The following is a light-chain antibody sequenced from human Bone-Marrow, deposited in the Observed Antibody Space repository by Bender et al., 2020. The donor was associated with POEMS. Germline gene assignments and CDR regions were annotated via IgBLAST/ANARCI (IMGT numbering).Light chain of an antibody. CDR2: EVN. J-gene: IGLJ3*02. CDR3: AAWEDSLNGWV. Sequence: QSALTQPASVSGSPGQSITISCTGTNTNVGIYNLVSWFQQHPGKAPQLVIYEVNQRPSGVPDRFSGSKSGTSASLAISGLQSEDEADYYCAAWEDSLNGWVFGGGTKLTVL. V-gene: IGLV2-14*02. CDR1: NTNVGIYNL.